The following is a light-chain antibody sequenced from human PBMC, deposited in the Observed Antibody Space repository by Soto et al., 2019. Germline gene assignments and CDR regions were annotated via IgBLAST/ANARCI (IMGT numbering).Light chain of an antibody. J-gene: IGKJ5*01. CDR3: QQYDNVFT. V-gene: IGKV1-33*01. CDR1: QGISTY. Sequence: DIQMTQSPSSLSASVGDRVTITCRASQGISTYFNWYQQKPGKAPKLLIYGASNLETGVPSRFSGSGSGTDFTFTISSLQPEDIATYFCQQYDNVFTFGQGTRLEIK. CDR2: GAS.